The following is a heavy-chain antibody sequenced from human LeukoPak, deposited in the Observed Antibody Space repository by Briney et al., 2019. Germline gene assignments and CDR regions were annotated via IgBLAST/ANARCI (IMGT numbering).Heavy chain of an antibody. D-gene: IGHD3-22*01. V-gene: IGHV3-11*05. CDR3: ARDTKDISGYYSFF. J-gene: IGHJ4*02. Sequence: GGSLRLSCAASGFTFSDYYMSWIRQAPGKGLEWVSYISDRSTYTNYADSVRGRFTISRDNAKTSLYLQMNSLRAEDTAVYYCARDTKDISGYYSFFWGQGTLVTVSS. CDR2: ISDRSTYT. CDR1: GFTFSDYY.